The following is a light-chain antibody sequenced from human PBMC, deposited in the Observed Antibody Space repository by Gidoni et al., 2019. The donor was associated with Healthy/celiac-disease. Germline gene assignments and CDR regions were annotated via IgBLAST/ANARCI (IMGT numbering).Light chain of an antibody. V-gene: IGKV3-11*01. Sequence: EIVLTQSPATLPLSPGDRSTLSCRASQSVSSYLAWYQQKPGQAPRLLIYDASNRATGIPARFSGSGSGTDFTLTISSLEPEDFAVYYCQQRSNWPTFGQGTRLEIK. J-gene: IGKJ5*01. CDR2: DAS. CDR1: QSVSSY. CDR3: QQRSNWPT.